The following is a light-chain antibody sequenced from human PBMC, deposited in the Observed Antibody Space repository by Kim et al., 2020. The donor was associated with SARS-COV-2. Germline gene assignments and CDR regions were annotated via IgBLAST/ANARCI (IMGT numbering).Light chain of an antibody. CDR1: QSVSSTY. CDR2: GAS. Sequence: EIVLTQSPGTLSLSPGQRATLSCRASQSVSSTYFAWYQQKPGQAPRLLIYGASNRATGIPDRFSGSGSGTDFTLTISRLEPEDFVVYYCQQYGSAPRTFGQGTKLDI. CDR3: QQYGSAPRT. J-gene: IGKJ2*01. V-gene: IGKV3-20*01.